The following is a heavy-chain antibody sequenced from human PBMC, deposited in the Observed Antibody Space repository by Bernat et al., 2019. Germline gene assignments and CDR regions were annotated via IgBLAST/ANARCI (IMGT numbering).Heavy chain of an antibody. CDR2: IYPGDSDT. V-gene: IGHV5-51*01. D-gene: IGHD2-21*02. J-gene: IGHJ4*02. Sequence: EVQLVQSGAEVKKPGESLKISCKGSGYSFSTHCIAWVRQMPGKGLECMGIIYPGDSDTKYSPSFQGQVTISADKSINTAYLQLSGLKASDTAMYYCARHACGGDCYSDYWGQGTLVTVSS. CDR3: ARHACGGDCYSDY. CDR1: GYSFSTHC.